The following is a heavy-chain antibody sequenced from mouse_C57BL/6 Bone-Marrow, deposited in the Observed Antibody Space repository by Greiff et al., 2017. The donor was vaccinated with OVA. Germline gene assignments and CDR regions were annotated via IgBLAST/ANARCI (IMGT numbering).Heavy chain of an antibody. Sequence: EVQLQQSGPELVKPGASVKISCKASGYTFTDYYMNWVKQSHGKSLEWIGDINPNNGGTSYNQKFKGKATLTVDKSSSTAYMELRSLTSEDSAVYYCARWEGNYGRFAYWGQGTLVTVSA. CDR3: ARWEGNYGRFAY. D-gene: IGHD2-1*01. V-gene: IGHV1-26*01. J-gene: IGHJ3*01. CDR2: INPNNGGT. CDR1: GYTFTDYY.